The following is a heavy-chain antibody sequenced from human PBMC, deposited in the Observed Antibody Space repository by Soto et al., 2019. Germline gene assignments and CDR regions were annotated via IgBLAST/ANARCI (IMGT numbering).Heavy chain of an antibody. J-gene: IGHJ4*02. CDR1: GFTFSSYG. CDR2: ISYDGGNK. CDR3: AKDLSRCLAGTCLFDY. Sequence: GWSLRLSCAASGFTFSSYGMHWVRQAPGKGLEWVAVISYDGGNKYYADSVKGRFTISRDNSKNTLYLQMNRLRAEDTAVYYCAKDLSRCLAGTCLFDYWGQGTLVSVSS. V-gene: IGHV3-30*18. D-gene: IGHD1-1*01.